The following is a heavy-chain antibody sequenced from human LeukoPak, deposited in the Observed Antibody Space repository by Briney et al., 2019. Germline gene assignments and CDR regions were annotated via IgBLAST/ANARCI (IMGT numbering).Heavy chain of an antibody. Sequence: GGSLRLSCAASGFTFSNAWMSWVRQAPGRGLEWVGRIKSKTDGETTDYAAPVKGRFTISRDDSKNTLYLQMNSLKTEDTAPYYCITGGGIMGATWGQGTLVTVSS. V-gene: IGHV3-15*01. CDR2: IKSKTDGETT. J-gene: IGHJ5*02. CDR1: GFTFSNAW. CDR3: ITGGGIMGAT. D-gene: IGHD1-26*01.